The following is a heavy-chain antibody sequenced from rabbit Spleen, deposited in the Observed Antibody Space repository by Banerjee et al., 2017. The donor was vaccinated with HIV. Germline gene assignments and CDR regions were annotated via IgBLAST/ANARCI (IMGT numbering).Heavy chain of an antibody. D-gene: IGHD4-2*01. J-gene: IGHJ4*01. Sequence: QSLEESGGDLVKPGASLTLTCTASGFSFSGNHYMCWVRQAPGKGLEWIACIYTGSSGSTYYASWAKGRFTISKASSTTVTLKMTSLTAADTATYFCARDAGSDAYIDGVFNLWVPGTLVTVS. CDR2: IYTGSSGST. CDR1: GFSFSGNHY. CDR3: ARDAGSDAYIDGVFNL. V-gene: IGHV1S40*01.